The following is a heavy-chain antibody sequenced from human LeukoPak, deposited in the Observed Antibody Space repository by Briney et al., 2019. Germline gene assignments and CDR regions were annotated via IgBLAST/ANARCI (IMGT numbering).Heavy chain of an antibody. V-gene: IGHV3-23*01. CDR3: AKKGPYYYDSSGYFPFDY. J-gene: IGHJ4*02. CDR1: GCTFSCYA. D-gene: IGHD3-22*01. CDR2: ISGSGGST. Sequence: PGGSLRLSCAASGCTFSCYAMSWVRQAPGKGLEWVSAISGSGGSTYYADSVKGRFTISRDNSKNTLYLQMNSLRAEDTAVYYCAKKGPYYYDSSGYFPFDYWGQGTLVTVSS.